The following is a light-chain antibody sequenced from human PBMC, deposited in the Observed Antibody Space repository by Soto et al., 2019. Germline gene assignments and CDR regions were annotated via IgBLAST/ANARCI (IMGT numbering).Light chain of an antibody. CDR3: QQYNTYWT. Sequence: DIQMTPFPSALSASVGDRVTITCRASQNVNNWLAWYQHKPGKAPQLLIYDASVLETGVPSRFSGSGSGTEFTLAISGLQSDDFATYSCQQYNTYWTFGPGTKVDIK. CDR2: DAS. V-gene: IGKV1-5*01. J-gene: IGKJ1*01. CDR1: QNVNNW.